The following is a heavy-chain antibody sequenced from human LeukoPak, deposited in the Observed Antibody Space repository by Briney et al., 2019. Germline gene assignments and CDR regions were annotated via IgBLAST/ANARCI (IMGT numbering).Heavy chain of an antibody. CDR3: ARGRPPNYYYDSSGPFDY. CDR1: GGSLRGYY. CDR2: MKQRGRN. V-gene: IGHV4-34*01. J-gene: IGHJ4*02. D-gene: IGHD3-22*01. Sequence: ASETLSLTCAVYGGSLRGYYGRGMRQPRGKGGEWIGEMKQRGRNNYNPSRERRVTISVDKSKKQCALNLSSVTAADTAVYYCARGRPPNYYYDSSGPFDYGGQGTLVTVS.